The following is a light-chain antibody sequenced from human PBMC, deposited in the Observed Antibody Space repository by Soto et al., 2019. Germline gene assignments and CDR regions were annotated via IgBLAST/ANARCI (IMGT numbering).Light chain of an antibody. V-gene: IGKV3D-20*02. J-gene: IGKJ4*01. CDR2: GAS. CDR1: QSVSSTY. CDR3: QQRSNWFLT. Sequence: EIVLTQSPGTLSLSPGERATLSCRASQSVSSTYLAWYQQKPGQAPRLLIYGASSRATGIPDRFSGSGSGTDFTLTISRLEPEDFAVYYCQQRSNWFLTFCGGTKVDIK.